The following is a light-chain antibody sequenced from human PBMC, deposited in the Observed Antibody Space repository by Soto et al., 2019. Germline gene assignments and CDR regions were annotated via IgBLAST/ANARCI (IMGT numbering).Light chain of an antibody. Sequence: EIVLTQSPGPLSLSPGERATLSCRASQSVSSYLAWYQQKPGQAPRLLIYDASNRATGIPARFSGSGSGTDFTLTISSLEPEDVAVYYCQQRSNWPPVFGQGTRLEIK. J-gene: IGKJ5*01. V-gene: IGKV3-11*01. CDR3: QQRSNWPPV. CDR1: QSVSSY. CDR2: DAS.